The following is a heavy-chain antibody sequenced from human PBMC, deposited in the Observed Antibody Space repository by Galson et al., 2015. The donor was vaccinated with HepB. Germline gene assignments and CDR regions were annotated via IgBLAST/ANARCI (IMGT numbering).Heavy chain of an antibody. CDR2: ISYSGSA. CDR1: GGSISGHH. V-gene: IGHV4-59*11. Sequence: SETLSLTCSVSGGSISGHHWSWIRQSPGKPLEWIGYISYSGSAHYNSFLRSRATISVDTSQNQFSLKINPVTAADTAVYYCARVANWPGLPQYYYGMDVWGQGTTVTVSS. D-gene: IGHD1-1*01. CDR3: ARVANWPGLPQYYYGMDV. J-gene: IGHJ6*02.